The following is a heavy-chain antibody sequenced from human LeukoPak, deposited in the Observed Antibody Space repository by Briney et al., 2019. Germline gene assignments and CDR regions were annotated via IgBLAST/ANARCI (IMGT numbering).Heavy chain of an antibody. J-gene: IGHJ6*03. CDR3: ARGYGSGSYYAYYYYYMDV. Sequence: SEKACYNSSYNISTGYFLHVGQPPREQGDWMRWCINHNSGGTNYAQKFQGRGTMTRDTSISTAYMELSRLRSDDTAVYYCARGYGSGSYYAYYYYYMDVWGKGTTVTVSS. D-gene: IGHD3-10*01. CDR1: YNISTGYF. CDR2: INHNSGGT. V-gene: IGHV1-2*02.